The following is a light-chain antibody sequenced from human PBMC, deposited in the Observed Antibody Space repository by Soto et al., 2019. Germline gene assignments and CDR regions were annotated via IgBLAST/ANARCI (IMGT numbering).Light chain of an antibody. V-gene: IGKV3-20*01. J-gene: IGKJ1*01. CDR3: QTCDTSPRT. CDR2: GAA. Sequence: EVMLTQSPGTLSLSPGERATLSCRASQSVSSNYLAWYQQKSGQAPRLLIYGAANRATGIPDRFSGSGSGTDFTLTIRRLEPEDCAVYYCQTCDTSPRTFGEGTKVEFK. CDR1: QSVSSNY.